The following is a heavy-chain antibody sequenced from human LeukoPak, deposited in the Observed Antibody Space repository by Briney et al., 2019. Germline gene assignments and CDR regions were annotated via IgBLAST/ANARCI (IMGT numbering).Heavy chain of an antibody. J-gene: IGHJ4*02. CDR1: GFTVSSNY. CDR3: ARAPPFDFWSGPYYFDY. V-gene: IGHV3-66*02. CDR2: IYSGGST. Sequence: GGSLRLSCAASGFTVSSNYMSWVRQAPGKGLEWVSVIYSGGSTYYADSVKGRFTISRDNSKNTLYLQMNSLRAEDTAVYYCARAPPFDFWSGPYYFDYWGQGTLVTVSS. D-gene: IGHD3-3*01.